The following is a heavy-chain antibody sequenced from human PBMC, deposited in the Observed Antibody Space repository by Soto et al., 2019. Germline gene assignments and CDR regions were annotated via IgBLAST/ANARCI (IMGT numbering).Heavy chain of an antibody. Sequence: SETLSLTCTVSGGSISSGGYYWSWIRQHPGKGLEWIGYIYYSGSTYYNPSLKSRVTISVDTSKNQFSLKLSSVTAADTAVYYCAREGGSSSWYFRGYFDYWGQGTLVTVSS. CDR3: AREGGSSSWYFRGYFDY. CDR1: GGSISSGGYY. V-gene: IGHV4-31*03. D-gene: IGHD6-13*01. J-gene: IGHJ4*02. CDR2: IYYSGST.